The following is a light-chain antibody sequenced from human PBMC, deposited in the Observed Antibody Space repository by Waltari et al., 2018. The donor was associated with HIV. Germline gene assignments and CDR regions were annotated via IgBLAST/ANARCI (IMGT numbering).Light chain of an antibody. CDR1: SSDVGRYNY. CDR2: VVS. CDR3: SSDTGSSTLGV. V-gene: IGLV2-14*03. J-gene: IGLJ1*01. Sequence: QSALTQPDSVSGSPGQSITISCTGASSDVGRYNYVSWYQQHPGKAPKLMGRVVSNRPAGVSIRFSGSKSGNTASLTIPGLQAEDEADYYCSSDTGSSTLGVFGGGTRVTVL.